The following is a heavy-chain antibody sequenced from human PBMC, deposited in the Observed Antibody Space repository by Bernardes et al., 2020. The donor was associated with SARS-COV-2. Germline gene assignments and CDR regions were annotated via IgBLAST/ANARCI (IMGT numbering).Heavy chain of an antibody. D-gene: IGHD6-13*01. CDR1: GFTFNIFA. V-gene: IGHV3-23*01. CDR3: AKDWDTGSWIIFYYYGMDV. CDR2: IGGRGGTT. J-gene: IGHJ6*02. Sequence: GGSLRLSCETSGFTFNIFAMNWVRQAPGKGLEWVAAIGGRGGTTYYADSVKGRFTISRDNSKKTLYLQMNSLRTDDTAVYYCAKDWDTGSWIIFYYYGMDVWGQGTTVTVSS.